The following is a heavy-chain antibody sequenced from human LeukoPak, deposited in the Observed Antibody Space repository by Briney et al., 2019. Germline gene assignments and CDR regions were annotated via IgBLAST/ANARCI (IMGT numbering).Heavy chain of an antibody. CDR3: ARSLGRTYYDILTGHIDAFDI. Sequence: ASVKVSCKASGYTFTSYAMHWVRQAPGQRLEWMGWINAGNGNTKYSQKFQGRVTITRDTSASTAYMELSSLRSEDTAVYYCARSLGRTYYDILTGHIDAFDIWGQGTMVTVSS. CDR2: INAGNGNT. J-gene: IGHJ3*02. V-gene: IGHV1-3*01. CDR1: GYTFTSYA. D-gene: IGHD3-9*01.